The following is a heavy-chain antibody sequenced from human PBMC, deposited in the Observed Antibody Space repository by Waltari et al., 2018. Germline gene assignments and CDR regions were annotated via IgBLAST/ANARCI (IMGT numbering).Heavy chain of an antibody. D-gene: IGHD6-19*01. J-gene: IGHJ6*02. CDR3: WRSFSVAGTADYYYYGMDV. CDR1: GGTFSSYA. Sequence: QVQLVQSGAEVKKPGSSVKVSCKASGGTFSSYAISWVRQAPGQGREWMGGIIPLLRRANNAQKFQRSGTITAAKTTSTAYMVLSSMRSADTAAYYCWRSFSVAGTADYYYYGMDVWGQGTTVTVSS. CDR2: IIPLLRRA. V-gene: IGHV1-69*10.